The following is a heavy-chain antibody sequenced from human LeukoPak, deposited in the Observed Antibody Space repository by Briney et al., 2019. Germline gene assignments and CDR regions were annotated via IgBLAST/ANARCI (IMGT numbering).Heavy chain of an antibody. D-gene: IGHD6-13*01. CDR3: ARGGRSSSSKRKPFDY. V-gene: IGHV4-34*01. Sequence: SETLSLTCAVYGGSLSGYYWSWIRQPPRKGLEWIGEINHSGSTNYNPSLKSRVTISVDTSKNQFSLKLSSVTAADTAVYYCARGGRSSSSKRKPFDYWGQGTLVTVSS. J-gene: IGHJ4*02. CDR1: GGSLSGYY. CDR2: INHSGST.